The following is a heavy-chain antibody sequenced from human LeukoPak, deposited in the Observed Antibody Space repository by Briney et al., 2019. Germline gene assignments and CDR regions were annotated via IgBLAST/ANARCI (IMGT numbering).Heavy chain of an antibody. CDR1: GFTFSDYE. V-gene: IGHV3-48*03. D-gene: IGHD3-10*02. CDR2: ISTSGSTT. Sequence: PGGSLRLSCAASGFTFSDYEINWVRQAPGMGLEWVSCISTSGSTTYYADSVKGRFTISRDNAKNSLFLQMNTLTAEDTAVYYCARGALHVFDYWGQGTPVTVSS. J-gene: IGHJ4*02. CDR3: ARGALHVFDY.